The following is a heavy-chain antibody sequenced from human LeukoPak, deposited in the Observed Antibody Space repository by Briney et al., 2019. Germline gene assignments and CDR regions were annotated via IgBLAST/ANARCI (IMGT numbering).Heavy chain of an antibody. V-gene: IGHV3-74*01. CDR3: ARAEYYDFWSGYYPREDV. CDR1: GFTFSSYW. CDR2: INSDGSST. J-gene: IGHJ6*02. Sequence: GSLRLSCAASGFTFSSYWMHWVRQAPGKGLVWVSRINSDGSSTSYADSVRGRFTISRDNAKNTLYLQMNSLRAEDTAVYYCARAEYYDFWSGYYPREDVWGQGTTVTVSS. D-gene: IGHD3-3*01.